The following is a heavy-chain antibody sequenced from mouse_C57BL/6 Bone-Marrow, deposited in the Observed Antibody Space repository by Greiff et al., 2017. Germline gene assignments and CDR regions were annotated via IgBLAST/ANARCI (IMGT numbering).Heavy chain of an antibody. CDR1: GFTFSDYG. V-gene: IGHV5-17*01. Sequence: EVKLVESGGGLVKPGGSLKLSCAASGFTFSDYGMHWVRQAPEKGLEWVAYISSGSSTIYYADTVKGRFTISRDNAKNTLFLQMTSLRSEETAMHYCARGGDFDYWGQGTTLTVSS. CDR2: ISSGSSTI. CDR3: ARGGDFDY. J-gene: IGHJ2*01.